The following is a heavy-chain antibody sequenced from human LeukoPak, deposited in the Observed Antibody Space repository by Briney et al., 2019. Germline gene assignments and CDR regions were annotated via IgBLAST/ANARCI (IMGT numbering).Heavy chain of an antibody. CDR1: GNYW. CDR2: INSDGSWT. J-gene: IGHJ5*02. Sequence: GGSLRLSCAASGNYWMHWVRQAPGKGLVWVSHINSDGSWTSYADSVKGRFTISRDNSKNTLYLQMNSLRAEDTAVYYCAKDGASSGWYMSLDPWGQGTLVTVSS. CDR3: AKDGASSGWYMSLDP. D-gene: IGHD6-19*01. V-gene: IGHV3-74*01.